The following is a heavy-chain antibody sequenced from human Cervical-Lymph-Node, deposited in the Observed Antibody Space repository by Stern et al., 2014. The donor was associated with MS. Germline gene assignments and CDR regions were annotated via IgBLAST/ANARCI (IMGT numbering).Heavy chain of an antibody. J-gene: IGHJ5*02. CDR2: MNPNSGNT. V-gene: IGHV1-8*01. D-gene: IGHD3-22*01. CDR1: GYTFTSYD. CDR3: ATLMYYYDSSGYYYST. Sequence: VQLEESGAEVKKPGASVKVSCKASGYTFTSYDINWVRQATGQGLEWMGWMNPNSGNTGYAQKFQGRVTMTRNTSISTAYMELSSLRSEDTAVYYCATLMYYYDSSGYYYSTWGQGTLVTVSS.